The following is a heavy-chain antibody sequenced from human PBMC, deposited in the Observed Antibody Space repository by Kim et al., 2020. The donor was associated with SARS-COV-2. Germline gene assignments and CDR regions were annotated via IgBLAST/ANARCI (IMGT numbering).Heavy chain of an antibody. J-gene: IGHJ3*01. D-gene: IGHD2-15*01. Sequence: ASVKVSCRTSGYTFSRYSITWVRQAPGQGLEWMGWVRGYDGNTNYAQKFQGRVTMTIDTSTDTAYMELRSLSPADTAVYYCAGVDWWVEADVFDVWGQG. CDR1: GYTFSRYS. V-gene: IGHV1-18*04. CDR2: VRGYDGNT. CDR3: AGVDWWVEADVFDV.